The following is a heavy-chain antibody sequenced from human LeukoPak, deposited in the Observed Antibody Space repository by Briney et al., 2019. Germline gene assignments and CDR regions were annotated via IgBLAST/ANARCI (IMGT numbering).Heavy chain of an antibody. CDR1: GDSITSSY. CDR2: IYYSGST. CDR3: ARSVVVVASAPVMDV. D-gene: IGHD2-15*01. J-gene: IGHJ6*02. V-gene: IGHV4-59*01. Sequence: SETLSLTCTVSGDSITSSYWSWIRQPPGKGLEWIGYIYYSGSTNYNPSLKSRVTISVDTSKNQFSLKLSSVTAADTAVYYCARSVVVVASAPVMDVWGQGTTVTVSS.